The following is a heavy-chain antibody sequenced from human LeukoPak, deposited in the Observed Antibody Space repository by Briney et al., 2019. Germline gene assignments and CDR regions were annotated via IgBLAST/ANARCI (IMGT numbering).Heavy chain of an antibody. CDR1: GGSISSSSYY. CDR3: ARAFFRRSSWYEVAEYFQH. D-gene: IGHD6-13*01. Sequence: SETLSLTCTVSGGSISSSSYYWGWIRQPPGKGLEWIGSIYYSGSTYYNPSLKSRVTISVDTSKNQFSLKLSSVTAADTAVYYCARAFFRRSSWYEVAEYFQHWGQGTLVTVSS. V-gene: IGHV4-39*07. J-gene: IGHJ1*01. CDR2: IYYSGST.